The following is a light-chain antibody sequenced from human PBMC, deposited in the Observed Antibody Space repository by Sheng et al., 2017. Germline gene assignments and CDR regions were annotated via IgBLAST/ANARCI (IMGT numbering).Light chain of an antibody. CDR2: EVT. J-gene: IGLJ1*01. CDR1: SSDVGAYNY. Sequence: QSALTQPPSASGSPGQSVTISCTGTSSDVGAYNYVSWYQQHPGKAPKLMIYEVTKRPSGVPDRFSGSKSDTSASLAITGLQAEDEADYYCQSYDSSLSAYVFGGGTKVTVL. CDR3: QSYDSSLSAYV. V-gene: IGLV2-8*01.